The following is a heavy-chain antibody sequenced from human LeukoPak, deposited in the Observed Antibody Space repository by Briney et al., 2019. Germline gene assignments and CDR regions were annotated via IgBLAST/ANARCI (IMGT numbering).Heavy chain of an antibody. CDR3: ARGLKSGSYYGWFDP. CDR1: GYSISSYY. V-gene: IGHV1-46*01. J-gene: IGHJ5*02. D-gene: IGHD3-10*01. Sequence: ASVKVSCKASGYSISSYYLHWVRQAPGRGLEWMGIINPSGGTTSYAQKFQGRVTMTSDTSTNTVYMELSSLRSDDSAIYYCARGLKSGSYYGWFDPWGQGTLVSVSS. CDR2: INPSGGTT.